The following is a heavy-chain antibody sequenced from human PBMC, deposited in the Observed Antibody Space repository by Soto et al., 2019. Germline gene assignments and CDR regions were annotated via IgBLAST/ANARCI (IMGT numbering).Heavy chain of an antibody. CDR3: ARTGARMVRGVIGAFDI. V-gene: IGHV4-31*03. J-gene: IGHJ3*02. Sequence: QVQLQESGPGLVKPSQTLSLTCTVSGGSISSGGYYWSWIRQHPGKGLEWIGYIYYSGSTYYNPSLKSRVTISVDTSKNQFSLKLSSVTAADTAVYYCARTGARMVRGVIGAFDIWGQGTMVTVSS. D-gene: IGHD3-10*01. CDR1: GGSISSGGYY. CDR2: IYYSGST.